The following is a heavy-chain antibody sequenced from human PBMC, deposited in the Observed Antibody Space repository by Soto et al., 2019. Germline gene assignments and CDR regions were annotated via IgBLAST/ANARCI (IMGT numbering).Heavy chain of an antibody. D-gene: IGHD2-2*01. CDR1: GGTFSSYA. V-gene: IGHV1-69*06. CDR3: ARSQGSSTLLVIDYYYYYGTEV. J-gene: IGHJ6*02. Sequence: QVQLVQSGAEVKKPGSSVKVSCKASGGTFSSYAISWVRQAPGQGLEWMGGIIPISDTTNYGQKFQDRVTSTPDKPPSAAYMAPSGLSPAAPALYHCARSQGSSTLLVIDYYYYYGTEVWGQGPGLTVSS. CDR2: IIPISDTT.